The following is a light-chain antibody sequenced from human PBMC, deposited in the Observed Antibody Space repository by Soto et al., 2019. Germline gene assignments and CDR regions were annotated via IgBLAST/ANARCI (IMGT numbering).Light chain of an antibody. V-gene: IGLV2-8*01. CDR3: SSYAGSNNLL. CDR2: EVS. Sequence: QSALTQPASVSGSLGRSITIPCSGSSRDIGGYNYVSWYQQYPGKAPKLIIFEVSNRPSGVPDRFSGSKSANTASLTVSGLQAEDEADYYCSSYAGSNNLLFGGGTKLTVL. J-gene: IGLJ2*01. CDR1: SRDIGGYNY.